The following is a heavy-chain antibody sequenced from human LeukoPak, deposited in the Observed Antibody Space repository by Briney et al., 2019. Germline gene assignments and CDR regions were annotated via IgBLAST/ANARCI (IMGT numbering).Heavy chain of an antibody. CDR2: IYTSGST. CDR1: GGSISSGSYY. V-gene: IGHV4-61*02. J-gene: IGHJ6*03. Sequence: PSETLSLTCTVSGGSISSGSYYWSWIRQPAGKGLEWIGRIYTSGSTNYNPSLKSRVTISVDTSKNQFSLKLSSVTAADTAVYYCARESIAARPENYYYYMDVWGKGTTVTVSS. CDR3: ARESIAARPENYYYYMDV. D-gene: IGHD6-6*01.